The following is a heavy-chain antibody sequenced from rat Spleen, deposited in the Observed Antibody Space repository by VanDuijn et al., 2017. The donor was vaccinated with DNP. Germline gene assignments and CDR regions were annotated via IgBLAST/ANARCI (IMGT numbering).Heavy chain of an antibody. CDR3: ATESTYYGYFDY. J-gene: IGHJ2*01. CDR2: ITYDGSST. V-gene: IGHV5-29*01. Sequence: EVQLVESGGGLVQPGRSLKLSCAASGFTFSNYGMAWVRQAPTKGLEWVASITYDGSSTDYRDSVKGRFTISRDYAKSTLYLQMDSLRSEDTATYYCATESTYYGYFDYWGQGVMVPVSS. D-gene: IGHD1-9*01. CDR1: GFTFSNYG.